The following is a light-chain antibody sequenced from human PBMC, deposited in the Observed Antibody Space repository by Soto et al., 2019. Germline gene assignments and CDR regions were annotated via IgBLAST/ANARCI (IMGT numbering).Light chain of an antibody. Sequence: EIVMTQSPAALSVSPGERATRSCRASQSVSSNLAWYQQKPGQAPRLLIYGASTRATGIPARFSGSGSGTEFTLTIRSLQSEDFAVYYCQQYNTWPPKLTFGGGTKVDI. CDR2: GAS. J-gene: IGKJ4*01. CDR3: QQYNTWPPKLT. V-gene: IGKV3-15*01. CDR1: QSVSSN.